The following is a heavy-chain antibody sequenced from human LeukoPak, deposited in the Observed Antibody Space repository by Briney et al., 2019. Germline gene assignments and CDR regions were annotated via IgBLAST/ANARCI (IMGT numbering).Heavy chain of an antibody. D-gene: IGHD5-24*01. J-gene: IGHJ4*02. V-gene: IGHV3-21*01. Sequence: GGSLRLTCAASGFTFSSYSMNWVRQAPGKGLEWVSSISSSSSYIYYADSVKGRFTISRDNAKNSLYLQMNSLRAEDTAVYYCARGAMATRWGFWYFDYWGQGTLVTVSS. CDR2: ISSSSSYI. CDR1: GFTFSSYS. CDR3: ARGAMATRWGFWYFDY.